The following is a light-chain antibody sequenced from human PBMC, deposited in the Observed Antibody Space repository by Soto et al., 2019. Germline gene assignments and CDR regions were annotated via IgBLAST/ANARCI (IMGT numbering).Light chain of an antibody. CDR1: QTISSY. CDR3: QMYGA. J-gene: IGKJ1*01. CDR2: VAS. Sequence: DIQMTQYPSSLFACVKDRVTITCRASQTISSYLNWYQQKPGKAPKLLIYVASSLQGGVPSRFSGSGSGTDFTLTISSLQPDDFVTYYCQMYGAFGQGSKVDIK. V-gene: IGKV1-39*02.